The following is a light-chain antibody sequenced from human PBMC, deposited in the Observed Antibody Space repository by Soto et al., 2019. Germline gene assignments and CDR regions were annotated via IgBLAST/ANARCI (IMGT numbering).Light chain of an antibody. J-gene: IGKJ1*01. CDR1: QSISSTY. CDR3: QNYDSARWT. CDR2: DAS. Sequence: EIVLTQSPGTLSLSPGERATLSCRASQSISSTYLTWYHQKPGQAPRLLIYDASRRATGIPDRFSGSGSGTDFSLTISRLEPEDFAVYYCQNYDSARWTFGLGTKVEI. V-gene: IGKV3-20*01.